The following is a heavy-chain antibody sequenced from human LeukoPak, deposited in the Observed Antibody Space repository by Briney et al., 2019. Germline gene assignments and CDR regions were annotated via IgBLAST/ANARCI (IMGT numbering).Heavy chain of an antibody. CDR2: IIPIFGTA. Sequence: ASVKVSCKASGGTFSSYAISWVRQAPGQGLEWMGGIIPIFGTANYAQKFQGRVTITPDESTSTAYMELSSLRSEDTAVYYCARRPFGGSYEYFDYWGQGTLVTVSS. CDR3: ARRPFGGSYEYFDY. V-gene: IGHV1-69*13. J-gene: IGHJ4*02. CDR1: GGTFSSYA. D-gene: IGHD1-26*01.